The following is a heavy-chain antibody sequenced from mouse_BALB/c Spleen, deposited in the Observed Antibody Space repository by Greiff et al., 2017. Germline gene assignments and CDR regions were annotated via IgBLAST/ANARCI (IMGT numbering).Heavy chain of an antibody. CDR1: GYSITSGYY. CDR2: ISYDGSN. CDR3: ARRRGNYEGFAY. V-gene: IGHV3-6*02. J-gene: IGHJ3*01. Sequence: ESGPGLVKPSQSLSLTCSVTGYSITSGYYWNWIRQFPGNKLEWMGYISYDGSNNYNPSLKNRIAITRDTSKNPFFLKLNSVTTEDTATYYCARRRGNYEGFAYWGQGTLVTVSA. D-gene: IGHD2-1*01.